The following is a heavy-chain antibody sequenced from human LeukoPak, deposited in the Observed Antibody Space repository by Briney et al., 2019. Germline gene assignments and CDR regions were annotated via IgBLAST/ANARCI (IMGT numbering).Heavy chain of an antibody. J-gene: IGHJ6*03. Sequence: PGGSLRLSCAASGFTFSGSAMHWVRQASGKGLEWVGRIRSKANSYATAYAASVKGRFTISRDDSKNTAYLQMNSLRAEDTAVYYCAKRSYCSSTSCYYFYYYYYMDVWGKGTTVTVSS. CDR2: IRSKANSYAT. D-gene: IGHD2-2*01. V-gene: IGHV3-73*01. CDR3: AKRSYCSSTSCYYFYYYYYMDV. CDR1: GFTFSGSA.